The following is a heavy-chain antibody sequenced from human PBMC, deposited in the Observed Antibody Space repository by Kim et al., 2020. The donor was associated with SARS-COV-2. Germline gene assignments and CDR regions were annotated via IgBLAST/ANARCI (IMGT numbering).Heavy chain of an antibody. CDR3: ARYYYDSSGFQGGMDV. CDR1: GGTFSSYA. V-gene: IGHV1-69*13. Sequence: SVKVSCKASGGTFSSYAISWVRQAPGQGLEWMGGIIPIFGTANYAQKVQGRVTITADESTSTAYMELSSLRSEDTAVYYCARYYYDSSGFQGGMDVWGQGTTVTVSS. J-gene: IGHJ6*02. CDR2: IIPIFGTA. D-gene: IGHD3-22*01.